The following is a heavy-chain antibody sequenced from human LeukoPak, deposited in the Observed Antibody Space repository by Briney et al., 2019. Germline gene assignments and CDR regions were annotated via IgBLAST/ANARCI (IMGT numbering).Heavy chain of an antibody. J-gene: IGHJ3*02. CDR1: GFTFSSYA. V-gene: IGHV3-23*01. CDR3: AKDKAVAVPEDPAADAFDI. CDR2: ISGSGGST. D-gene: IGHD2-2*01. Sequence: GGSLRLSCAASGFTFSSYAMSWVRQAPGKGLEWVSAISGSGGSTYYAGSVKGRFTISRDNSKNTLYLQMNSLRAEDTAVYYCAKDKAVAVPEDPAADAFDIWGQGTMVTVSS.